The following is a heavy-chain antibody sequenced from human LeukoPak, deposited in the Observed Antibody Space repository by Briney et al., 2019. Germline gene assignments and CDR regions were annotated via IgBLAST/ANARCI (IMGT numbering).Heavy chain of an antibody. CDR2: IYYSGST. V-gene: IGHV4-39*01. CDR3: ASQAYDFWSGYYNRYTSGGYFDY. CDR1: GGSISSSSYY. Sequence: PSETLSLTCTVSGGSISSSSYYWGWIRQPPGKGLEWIGSIYYSGSTYYNPSLKSRVTISVDTSKNQFSLKLSSVTAADTAVYYCASQAYDFWSGYYNRYTSGGYFDYWGQGTLVTVSS. J-gene: IGHJ4*02. D-gene: IGHD3-3*01.